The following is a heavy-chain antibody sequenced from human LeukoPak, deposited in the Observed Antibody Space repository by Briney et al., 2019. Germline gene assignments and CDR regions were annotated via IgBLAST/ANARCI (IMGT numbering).Heavy chain of an antibody. J-gene: IGHJ4*02. CDR2: INQDGSTK. V-gene: IGHV3-7*01. CDR3: ARDMMGSLDY. D-gene: IGHD3-16*01. CDR1: GFSFTNAW. Sequence: GGSLRLSCAASGFSFTNAWMASVRQAPGKGLEWVANINQDGSTKQYADSVRGRFTISRDNAKNSLYLQLNSLRTEDTGLYHCARDMMGSLDYWGQGTLVTVSS.